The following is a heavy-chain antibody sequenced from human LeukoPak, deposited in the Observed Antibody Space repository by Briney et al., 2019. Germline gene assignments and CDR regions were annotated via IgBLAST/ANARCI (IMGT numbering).Heavy chain of an antibody. CDR2: INHSGST. CDR1: GGSFSGYY. Sequence: PSETLSLTCAVYGGSFSGYYWSWIRQPPGKGLEWIGEINHSGSTNYNPSLKSRVTISVDTSKNQFSLKLSSATAADTAVYYCARGRPRCFGGYGCPVPGFQHWGQGTLVTVSS. D-gene: IGHD5-12*01. J-gene: IGHJ1*01. CDR3: ARGRPRCFGGYGCPVPGFQH. V-gene: IGHV4-34*01.